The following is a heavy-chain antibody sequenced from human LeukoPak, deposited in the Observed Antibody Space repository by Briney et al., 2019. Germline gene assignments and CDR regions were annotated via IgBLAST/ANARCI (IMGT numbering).Heavy chain of an antibody. CDR3: PRPHCYDTSGYCPGFDL. CDR1: GFTFSAHW. D-gene: IGHD3-22*01. V-gene: IGHV3-74*01. CDR2: IDSGGSST. J-gene: IGHJ4*02. Sequence: AGGSLRLSCVASGFTFSAHWMHWVRQAPGKGLVWVSRIDSGGSSTFYADSVKGRFTISRDNAKNTLYLQMNSLRPEDTAVYFCPRPHCYDTSGYCPGFDLWGQGTLVTVSS.